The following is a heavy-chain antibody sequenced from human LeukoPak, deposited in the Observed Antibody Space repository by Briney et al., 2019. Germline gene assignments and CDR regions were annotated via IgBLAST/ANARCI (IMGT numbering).Heavy chain of an antibody. J-gene: IGHJ5*02. V-gene: IGHV4-39*07. CDR1: GGSISSSSYY. D-gene: IGHD4-17*01. CDR2: IYYSGST. Sequence: PSETLSLTCTVSGGSISSSSYYWGWIRQPPGKGLEWIGSIYYSGSTYYNPSLKSRVTISVDTSKNQFSLKLSSVTAADTAVYYCARDRAATVTHPGWFDPWGQGTLVTVSS. CDR3: ARDRAATVTHPGWFDP.